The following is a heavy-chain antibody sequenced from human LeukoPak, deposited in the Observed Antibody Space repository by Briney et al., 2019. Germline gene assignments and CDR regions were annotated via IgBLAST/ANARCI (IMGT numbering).Heavy chain of an antibody. CDR1: GFTFSSYA. D-gene: IGHD4-17*01. Sequence: GGSLRLSCAASGFTFSSYAMSWVRQAPGKGLEWVSAISGSGGSTYYADSVKGRFTTSRDNSKNTLYLQMNSLRAEDTAVYYCAKGQKDYGDYVFLYYYYGMDVWGQGTTVTVSS. CDR3: AKGQKDYGDYVFLYYYYGMDV. V-gene: IGHV3-23*01. J-gene: IGHJ6*02. CDR2: ISGSGGST.